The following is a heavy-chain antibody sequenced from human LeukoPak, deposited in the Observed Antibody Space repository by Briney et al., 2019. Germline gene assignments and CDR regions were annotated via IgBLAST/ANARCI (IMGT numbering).Heavy chain of an antibody. V-gene: IGHV3-33*01. Sequence: PGRSLRLSCAASGFTFSSYGMHWVRQAPGKGLEWVAVIWYDGSNKYYADSVKGRFTISRDNSKNTLYLQMNSLRAEDTAVYYCARAVSGNSYSNYFDYWGQGTLVTVSS. J-gene: IGHJ4*02. CDR3: ARAVSGNSYSNYFDY. D-gene: IGHD4-23*01. CDR1: GFTFSSYG. CDR2: IWYDGSNK.